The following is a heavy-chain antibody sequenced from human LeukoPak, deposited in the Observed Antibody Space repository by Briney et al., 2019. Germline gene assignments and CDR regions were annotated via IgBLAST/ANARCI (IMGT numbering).Heavy chain of an antibody. D-gene: IGHD5-18*01. J-gene: IGHJ4*02. Sequence: GGSLRLSCAASGFTFSSYWMSWVRQAPGKGLEWVANIKQDGSEKYYVDSVKGRFTISRDNAKNSLYLQMNSLRAEDTAVYYCAKDPLNTVMVSPTFDYWGRGTLVTVSS. CDR2: IKQDGSEK. V-gene: IGHV3-7*03. CDR1: GFTFSSYW. CDR3: AKDPLNTVMVSPTFDY.